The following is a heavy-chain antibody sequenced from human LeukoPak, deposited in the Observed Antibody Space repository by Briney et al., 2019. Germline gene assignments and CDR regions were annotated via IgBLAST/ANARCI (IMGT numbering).Heavy chain of an antibody. J-gene: IGHJ4*02. D-gene: IGHD3-3*01. CDR1: GGTFSSYA. V-gene: IGHV1-69*05. CDR3: ASGPLLGDREWLLGEPGVAFFDC. CDR2: IIPIFGTA. Sequence: EASVKVSCKASGGTFSSYAISWVRQAPGQGLEWMGRIIPIFGTANYAQKFQGRVTITTDESTSTAYMELSSLRSEDTAVYYCASGPLLGDREWLLGEPGVAFFDCWGQGTLVTVSS.